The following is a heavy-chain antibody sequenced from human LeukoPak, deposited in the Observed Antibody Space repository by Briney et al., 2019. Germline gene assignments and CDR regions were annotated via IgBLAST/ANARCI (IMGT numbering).Heavy chain of an antibody. CDR2: ISSSSSTI. V-gene: IGHV3-48*01. Sequence: GGSLRLSCAASGFTFSSYIMNWVRQAPGKGLEWVSYISSSSSTIYYADSAKGRFTISRDNAKNSLYLQMNSLRAEDTAVYYCARDVSGEVFSPGYYFDYWGQGTLVTVSS. D-gene: IGHD3-10*01. CDR3: ARDVSGEVFSPGYYFDY. CDR1: GFTFSSYI. J-gene: IGHJ4*02.